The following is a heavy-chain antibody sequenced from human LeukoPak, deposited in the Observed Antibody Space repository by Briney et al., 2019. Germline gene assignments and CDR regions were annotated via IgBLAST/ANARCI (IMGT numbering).Heavy chain of an antibody. J-gene: IGHJ5*02. D-gene: IGHD3-3*01. V-gene: IGHV4-38-2*02. CDR2: IFHTGCS. CDR3: ARDLGRTISDNWFDP. CDR1: DYSISSGYF. Sequence: PSETLSLTCTVSDYSISSGYFWTWIRQPPGKGLEWIGSIFHTGCSYYNPSLKSPVAIAVDTSKNQFSLELSPVTAAHTAVYYCARDLGRTISDNWFDPWGQGTLVTVSS.